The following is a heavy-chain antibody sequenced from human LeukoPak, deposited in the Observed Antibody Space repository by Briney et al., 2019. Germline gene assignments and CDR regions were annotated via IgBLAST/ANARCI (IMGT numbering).Heavy chain of an antibody. CDR2: ISSDGSTT. V-gene: IGHV3-74*01. J-gene: IGHJ5*02. CDR1: EFTFSSYW. CDR3: ACYGIEPPS. D-gene: IGHD1-14*01. Sequence: GGSLRLSCAASEFTFSSYWMHWVRQAPGKGLVWVSCISSDGSTTTYADSVKDRFTISRDNAKNTLYLQMNSLRAEDTAVYYCACYGIEPPSWGQGTLVTVSS.